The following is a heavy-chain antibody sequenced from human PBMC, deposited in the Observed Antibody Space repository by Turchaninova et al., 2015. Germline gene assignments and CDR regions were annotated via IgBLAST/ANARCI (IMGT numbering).Heavy chain of an antibody. V-gene: IGHV6-1*01. D-gene: IGHD4-17*01. J-gene: IGHJ3*02. Sequence: LEWLGRTYYRSKWYSDYAVSVKSRMTINPDTAKNHFSLQLNSVTPEDTDIYYWASQKGDYGGYAGSFDIWGQGTMVTVSS. CDR2: TYYRSKWYS. CDR3: ASQKGDYGGYAGSFDI.